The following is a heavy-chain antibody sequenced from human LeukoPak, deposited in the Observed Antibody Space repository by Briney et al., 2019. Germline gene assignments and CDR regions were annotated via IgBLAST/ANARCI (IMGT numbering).Heavy chain of an antibody. CDR1: GFTFSSYS. V-gene: IGHV3-21*01. CDR2: ISSSSSYI. Sequence: GGSLRLSCAASGFTFSSYSMNWVRQAPGRGLEWVSSISSSSSYIYYADSVKGRFTISRDNAKNSLYLQMNSLRAEDTAVYYCARGTASFSQGMDVWGQGTTVTVSS. CDR3: ARGTASFSQGMDV. J-gene: IGHJ6*02. D-gene: IGHD3-3*02.